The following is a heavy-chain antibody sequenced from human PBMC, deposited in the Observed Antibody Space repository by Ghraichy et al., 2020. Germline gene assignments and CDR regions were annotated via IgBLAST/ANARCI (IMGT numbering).Heavy chain of an antibody. Sequence: ASVKVSCKASGYTFTSYAMHWVRQAPGQRLEWMGWINAGNGNTKYSQKFQVRVTITRDTSASTAYMELSSLRSEDTAVYYCARERGDYYDSSGYYYFQHWGQGTLVTVSS. CDR2: INAGNGNT. J-gene: IGHJ1*01. CDR3: ARERGDYYDSSGYYYFQH. D-gene: IGHD3-22*01. V-gene: IGHV1-3*01. CDR1: GYTFTSYA.